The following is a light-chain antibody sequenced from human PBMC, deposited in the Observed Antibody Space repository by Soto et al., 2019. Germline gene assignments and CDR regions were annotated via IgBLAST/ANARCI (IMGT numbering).Light chain of an antibody. J-gene: IGKJ2*01. CDR1: QSVSSSY. V-gene: IGKV3-20*01. Sequence: EIVLTQSPGTLSLSPGERATLSCRASQSVSSSYLAWYQQKPGQAPRLLIYGASSRATGIPDRFSGSGSGTDFTLTISRLEPEDFALYYCQQYGSSPKYTFGQGTKLVIK. CDR3: QQYGSSPKYT. CDR2: GAS.